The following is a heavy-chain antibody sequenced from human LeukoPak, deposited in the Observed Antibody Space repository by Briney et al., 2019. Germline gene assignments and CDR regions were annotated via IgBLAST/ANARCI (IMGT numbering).Heavy chain of an antibody. J-gene: IGHJ4*02. CDR3: ARVAVSRTDYFDY. CDR1: GFTVSSNY. CDR2: IYSGGST. V-gene: IGHV3-53*01. Sequence: PGGSLRLSCAASGFTVSSNYMSWVRQAPGKGLEWVSVIYSGGSTYYADSVKGRFTISRDNSKNTLYLQMNSLRAEDTAVYYCARVAVSRTDYFDYWGQGTLVTVSS.